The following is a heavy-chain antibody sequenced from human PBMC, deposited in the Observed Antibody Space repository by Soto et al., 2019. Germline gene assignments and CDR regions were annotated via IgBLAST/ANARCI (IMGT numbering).Heavy chain of an antibody. J-gene: IGHJ5*02. D-gene: IGHD6-6*01. CDR2: INPNSGGT. CDR3: ARESSIAARRRRNWFDP. Sequence: ASVKVSCKASGYSFTGYYMHWVRQAPGQGLEWMGWINPNSGGTNYAQKFQGRVTMTRDTSISTAYMELSRLRSDDTAVYYCARESSIAARRRRNWFDPWGQGTLVTVSS. CDR1: GYSFTGYY. V-gene: IGHV1-2*02.